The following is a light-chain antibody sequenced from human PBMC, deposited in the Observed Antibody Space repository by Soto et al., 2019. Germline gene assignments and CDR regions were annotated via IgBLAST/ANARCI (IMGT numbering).Light chain of an antibody. CDR2: EVR. CDR1: SSDIGSYNY. CDR3: ASYTTTGTVL. V-gene: IGLV2-14*01. Sequence: QSVLTQPASVAGSPGPAITISCTGASSDIGSYNYVAWYQQFPGKTPKLIIYEVRNRPSGVSFRFSGSKSGNTASLTISGLQAEDEADYYCASYTTTGTVLFGAGTKLTVL. J-gene: IGLJ2*01.